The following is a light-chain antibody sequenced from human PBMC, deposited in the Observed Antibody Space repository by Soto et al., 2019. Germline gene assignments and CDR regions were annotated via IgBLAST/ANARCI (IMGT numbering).Light chain of an antibody. Sequence: QSALTQPASVSGPPGQSITISCTGTSGDIGSYDYVSWYQQPPGKAPKLILYEVSNRPSGISNRFSGSKSGSMASLTISGLQSEDEPDYFCSSYTTSNTLVFGGGTKVTVL. J-gene: IGLJ2*01. CDR1: SGDIGSYDY. CDR2: EVS. V-gene: IGLV2-14*01. CDR3: SSYTTSNTLV.